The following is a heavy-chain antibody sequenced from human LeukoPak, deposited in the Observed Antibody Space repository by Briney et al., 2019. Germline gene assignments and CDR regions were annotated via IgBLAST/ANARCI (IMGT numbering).Heavy chain of an antibody. CDR3: AREGGGPRWLDP. V-gene: IGHV4-4*07. J-gene: IGHJ5*02. CDR1: GGSISTYY. CDR2: INSSGSS. D-gene: IGHD6-25*01. Sequence: SETLSLTCTVSGGSISTYYWSWIRQAAGKGLEWIGRINSSGSSNYNASLRSRVTMSVDTSKNQFSLNLSSVTAADTAVYYCAREGGGPRWLDPWGQGTLVTVPS.